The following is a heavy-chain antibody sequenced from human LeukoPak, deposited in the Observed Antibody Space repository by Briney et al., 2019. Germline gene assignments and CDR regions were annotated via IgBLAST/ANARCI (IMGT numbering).Heavy chain of an antibody. J-gene: IGHJ4*02. CDR1: GYTFTDYY. D-gene: IGHD3-10*01. CDR3: ARLHVSGSGSYYY. CDR2: INPNSGGT. V-gene: IGHV1-2*02. Sequence: GASVKVSCKASGYTFTDYYIHWLRQAPGQGLEWMGWINPNSGGTNYAQKFQGRVTMTRDTSISTAYMELSRLRSDDTAVYYCARLHVSGSGSYYYWGQGTLVTVSS.